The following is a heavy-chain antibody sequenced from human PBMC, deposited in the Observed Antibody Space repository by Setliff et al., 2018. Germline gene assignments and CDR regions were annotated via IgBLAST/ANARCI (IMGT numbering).Heavy chain of an antibody. Sequence: KPSETLSLTCAVYGGSFSGYYWSWIRQPPGKGLEWIGEINHSGSTNYNPSLKSRVTISVDTSKNQFSLKLSSVTAADTAVYYCARTGTYRYFDYWGQGTQVTVSS. CDR2: INHSGST. J-gene: IGHJ4*02. CDR1: GGSFSGYY. V-gene: IGHV4-34*01. CDR3: ARTGTYRYFDY. D-gene: IGHD1-1*01.